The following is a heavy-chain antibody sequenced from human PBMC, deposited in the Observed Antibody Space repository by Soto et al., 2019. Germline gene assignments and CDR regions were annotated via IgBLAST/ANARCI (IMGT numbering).Heavy chain of an antibody. Sequence: GGSLRLSCAASGFTFSSYSMNWVRQAPGKGLEWVSYISSSSSSTIYYADSVKGRFTISRDNAKNSLYLQMNSLRDEDTAVYYCARVRRNYYGSGSYSLVKGPFDYWGQGTLVTVSS. CDR1: GFTFSSYS. V-gene: IGHV3-48*02. D-gene: IGHD3-10*01. CDR3: ARVRRNYYGSGSYSLVKGPFDY. CDR2: ISSSSSSTI. J-gene: IGHJ4*02.